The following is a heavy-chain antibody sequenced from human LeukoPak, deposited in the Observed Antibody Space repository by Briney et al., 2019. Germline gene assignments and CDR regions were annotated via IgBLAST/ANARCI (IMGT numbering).Heavy chain of an antibody. CDR3: ARDSVSAAGTVYYYYYMDV. Sequence: GASVKVSCKASGYTFTGYYMHWVRQAPGQGLEWMGWINPNSGGTNYAQKLQGRVTMTTDTSTSTAYMELRSLRSDDTAVYYCARDSVSAAGTVYYYYYMDVWGKGTTVTVSS. CDR1: GYTFTGYY. V-gene: IGHV1-2*02. D-gene: IGHD6-13*01. CDR2: INPNSGGT. J-gene: IGHJ6*03.